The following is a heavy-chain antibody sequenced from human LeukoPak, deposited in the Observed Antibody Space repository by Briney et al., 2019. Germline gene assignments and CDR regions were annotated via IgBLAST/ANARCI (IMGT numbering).Heavy chain of an antibody. CDR2: IHYTGST. D-gene: IGHD3-10*01. Sequence: PSETLSLTCTVSGGSINSYYWSWIRQPPGKGLECIGYIHYTGSTNYNPSLKSRVTISVDTSKSQFSLKLSSVTAADTAIYYCARGGYYGSGNDFRFDPWGQGTLVTVSS. J-gene: IGHJ5*02. CDR3: ARGGYYGSGNDFRFDP. V-gene: IGHV4-59*01. CDR1: GGSINSYY.